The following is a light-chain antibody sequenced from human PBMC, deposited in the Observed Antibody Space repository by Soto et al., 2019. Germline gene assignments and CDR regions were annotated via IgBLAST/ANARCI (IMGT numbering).Light chain of an antibody. CDR3: AAWDDSLSGYV. V-gene: IGLV1-47*01. J-gene: IGLJ1*01. CDR2: RNN. Sequence: QSVLTQPPSASGTPGQRVTIPCSGSSSNIGSNYVYWYQQLPGTAPKLLIYRNNQRPSGVPDRFCGSKSGTSASLAISGLRSEDEADYYCAAWDDSLSGYVFGTGTKV. CDR1: SSNIGSNY.